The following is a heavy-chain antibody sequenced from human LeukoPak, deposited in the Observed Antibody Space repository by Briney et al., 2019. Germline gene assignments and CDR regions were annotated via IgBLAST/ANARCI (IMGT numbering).Heavy chain of an antibody. D-gene: IGHD1-7*01. CDR2: IKADGSEK. Sequence: GGSLRLSCEGSAFIFSGHWMNWVRQAPGKGLEWVANIKADGSEKYFVDSVKGRFTISRDNSKNTIYLQMDSLRAEDTAIYYCARDYWWNYDYWGQGTLVTVSS. J-gene: IGHJ4*02. V-gene: IGHV3-7*01. CDR1: AFIFSGHW. CDR3: ARDYWWNYDY.